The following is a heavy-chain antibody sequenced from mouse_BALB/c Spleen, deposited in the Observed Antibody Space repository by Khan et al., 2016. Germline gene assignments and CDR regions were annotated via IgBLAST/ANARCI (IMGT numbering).Heavy chain of an antibody. J-gene: IGHJ4*01. CDR1: GFVFSRYW. V-gene: IGHV4-1*02. D-gene: IGHD2-10*01. Sequence: EVKLLESGGGLVQPGGSLKLSCAVSGFVFSRYWMCWVRQSPGKGLEWIGEINLDSTTINCTPSLKDKFFISRDNAKNTQYQQLSIAHSEDTDLQYCTNLLCCSFYDAIDYGGQGTSVTVSS. CDR2: INLDSTTI. CDR3: TNLLCCSFYDAIDY.